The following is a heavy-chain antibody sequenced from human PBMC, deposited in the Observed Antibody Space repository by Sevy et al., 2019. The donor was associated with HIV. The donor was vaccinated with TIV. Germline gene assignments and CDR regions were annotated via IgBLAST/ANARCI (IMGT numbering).Heavy chain of an antibody. J-gene: IGHJ6*03. V-gene: IGHV3-23*01. CDR1: GFTFTSYA. Sequence: GGSLRLSCAASGFTFTSYAMSWVRQAPGKGLEWVSSIDGSAINTYYADSVKGRFTISRDNSKNTLYLQMSSLRAEDTAVYYCAKVYGSGTPPYYYYYYMDVWGKRTTVTVSS. CDR3: AKVYGSGTPPYYYYYYMDV. D-gene: IGHD3-10*01. CDR2: IDGSAINT.